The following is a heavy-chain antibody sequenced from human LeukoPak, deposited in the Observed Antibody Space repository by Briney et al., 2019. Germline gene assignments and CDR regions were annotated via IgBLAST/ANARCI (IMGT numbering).Heavy chain of an antibody. CDR3: AKYLDGDSNY. Sequence: PGGSLRLSCAAAGFTFSSYGMHGVRQAPGGGLEEVAVISYDGSNKYYADSVKGRFPISRDNSKSTLYLQMNSLRAEATAVYYWAKYLDGDSNYWGQGTLVTVSS. J-gene: IGHJ4*02. D-gene: IGHD2-21*01. CDR1: GFTFSSYG. CDR2: ISYDGSNK. V-gene: IGHV3-30*18.